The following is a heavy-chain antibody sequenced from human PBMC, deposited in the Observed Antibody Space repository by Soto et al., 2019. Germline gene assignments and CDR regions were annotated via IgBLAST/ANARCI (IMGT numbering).Heavy chain of an antibody. CDR2: ISSSSSYI. V-gene: IGHV3-21*04. CDR3: ATVPGTGCG. J-gene: IGHJ4*02. Sequence: VQLVESGGGLVKPGGSLRLSCAASGFIFSTYSMNWVRQAPGKGLEWVSSISSSSSYIFYADSVKGRFTISRDNAKNSLLLHKNSLRDHDTAVYFCATVPGTGCGWGQGTLVTVSA. D-gene: IGHD3-9*01. CDR1: GFIFSTYS.